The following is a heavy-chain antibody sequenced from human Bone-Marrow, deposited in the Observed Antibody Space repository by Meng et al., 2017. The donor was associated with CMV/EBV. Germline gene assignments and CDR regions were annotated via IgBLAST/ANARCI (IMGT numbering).Heavy chain of an antibody. Sequence: ASVKVSCKASGYTFSSYGVNWVRQAPGQGLEWMGWISSYNGHTKFAQKFQDRITLTTDTSTRTAYMELRSLRSDDTAVFYCARDSVKYCSGGSCYSDYWGRGPLDPVTS. J-gene: IGHJ4*02. CDR2: ISSYNGHT. CDR3: ARDSVKYCSGGSCYSDY. CDR1: GYTFSSYG. D-gene: IGHD2-15*01. V-gene: IGHV1-18*01.